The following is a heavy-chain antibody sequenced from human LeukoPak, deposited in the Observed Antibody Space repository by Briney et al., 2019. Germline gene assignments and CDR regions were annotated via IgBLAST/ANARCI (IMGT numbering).Heavy chain of an antibody. J-gene: IGHJ3*02. V-gene: IGHV4-30-4*01. D-gene: IGHD3-22*01. CDR2: IYYSGST. Sequence: SETLSLTCTVSGGPISSGDYYWSWLRQPPGKGLEWIGYIYYSGSTYYNPSLKSRVTISVDTSKNQFSLKLSSVTAADTAVYYCARLYYYDSSEFAFDIWGQGTMVTVSS. CDR1: GGPISSGDYY. CDR3: ARLYYYDSSEFAFDI.